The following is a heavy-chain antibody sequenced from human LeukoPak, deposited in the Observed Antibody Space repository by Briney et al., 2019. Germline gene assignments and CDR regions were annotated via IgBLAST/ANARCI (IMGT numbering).Heavy chain of an antibody. CDR3: ARRRIVATLDY. CDR1: GDSISSSSYY. CDR2: IFYSGTT. Sequence: SETLSLTCTVSGDSISSSSYYWAWIRQPPGKGLEWIGSIFYSGTTFYNPSLKSRVTMSVDTSKNQFSLKLSSVTAADTAVYYCARRRIVATLDYWGQGTLVTVSS. D-gene: IGHD5-12*01. V-gene: IGHV4-39*01. J-gene: IGHJ4*02.